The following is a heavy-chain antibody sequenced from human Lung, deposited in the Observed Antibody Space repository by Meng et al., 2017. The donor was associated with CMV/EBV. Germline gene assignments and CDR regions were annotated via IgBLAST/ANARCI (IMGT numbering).Heavy chain of an antibody. V-gene: IGHV4-4*07. CDR1: GTSMNNSY. D-gene: IGHD6-19*01. J-gene: IGHJ4*02. CDR2: ISTSGSI. CDR3: ARAVADTANFDY. Sequence: GPRWGTPPETPPLTCTAAGTSMNNSYWSWIRQSAGKGLEWIGLISTSGSIHYNPSLTSRVTLSVDTSKNQISLQLSSVTAADTAVYYCARAVADTANFDYWGQGTLVTVSS.